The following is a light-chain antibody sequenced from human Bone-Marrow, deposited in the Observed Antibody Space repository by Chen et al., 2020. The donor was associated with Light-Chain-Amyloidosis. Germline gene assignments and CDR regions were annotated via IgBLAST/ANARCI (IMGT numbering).Light chain of an antibody. CDR2: QAS. CDR1: HTISAW. CDR3: HEYKSFPWT. J-gene: IGKJ1*01. V-gene: IGKV1-5*03. Sequence: DIQMTQSPSTLSASVGDRVTITCRASHTISAWLAWYQQKPGKAPKVLIYQASSLESGVPSRFSGSGSGTEFTLPISSLQPDDFATYYCHEYKSFPWTFGQGTKVEMK.